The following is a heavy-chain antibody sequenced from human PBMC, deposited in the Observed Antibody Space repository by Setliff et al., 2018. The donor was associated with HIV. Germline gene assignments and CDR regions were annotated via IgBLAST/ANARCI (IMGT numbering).Heavy chain of an antibody. D-gene: IGHD2-15*01. V-gene: IGHV4-34*01. Sequence: SETLSLTCAVYGGSLSGYYWSWIRQPPGKGLEWIGEINHSGSTNYNPSLKSRVTISVDTSKHQFSLNLSSVTAADTAVYFCARVLAAYLDVWGKGTTVTVSS. J-gene: IGHJ6*03. CDR1: GGSLSGYY. CDR3: ARVLAAYLDV. CDR2: INHSGST.